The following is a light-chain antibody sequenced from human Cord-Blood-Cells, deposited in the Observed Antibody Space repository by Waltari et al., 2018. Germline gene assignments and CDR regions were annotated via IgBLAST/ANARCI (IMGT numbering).Light chain of an antibody. CDR3: SSYTSSSTVV. V-gene: IGLV2-14*01. J-gene: IGLJ2*01. CDR1: SSAVGRYNY. Sequence: QSALPQPASVSGSPGQSITISCTGTSSAVGRYNYVYWYQQHPGKAPKLMIDDVSNRPSGVSNRCSGSKSGNTASLTISGLQAEDEADYYCSSYTSSSTVVFGGGTKLTVL. CDR2: DVS.